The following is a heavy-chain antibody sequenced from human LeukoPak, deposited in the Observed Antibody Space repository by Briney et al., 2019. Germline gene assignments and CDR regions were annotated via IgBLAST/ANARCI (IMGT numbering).Heavy chain of an antibody. CDR1: GFTFSSYG. CDR3: AKDLGYDSSGYYDY. V-gene: IGHV3-30*18. D-gene: IGHD3-22*01. CDR2: ISYDGSNK. J-gene: IGHJ4*02. Sequence: GRSLRLSCAASGFTFSSYGMHWVRQAPGKGLEWVAVISYDGSNKYYADSVKGRFTISRDNSKNTLYLQMNSLRAEDTAVYYCAKDLGYDSSGYYDYWGQGTLVTVSS.